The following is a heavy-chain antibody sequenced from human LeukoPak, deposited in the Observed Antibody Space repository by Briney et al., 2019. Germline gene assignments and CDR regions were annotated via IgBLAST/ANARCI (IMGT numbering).Heavy chain of an antibody. D-gene: IGHD6-13*01. CDR1: RFTFSSYA. Sequence: RGSLRLSCAASRFTFSSYAMSWVRQAPGKGLEWVSTISGRGDSTYYADSVKGRFTISRDNSRNTLYLQMNTLRAEDTAVYYCAKAIAAPVWYFDLWGRGTLVTVSS. CDR2: ISGRGDST. CDR3: AKAIAAPVWYFDL. J-gene: IGHJ2*01. V-gene: IGHV3-23*01.